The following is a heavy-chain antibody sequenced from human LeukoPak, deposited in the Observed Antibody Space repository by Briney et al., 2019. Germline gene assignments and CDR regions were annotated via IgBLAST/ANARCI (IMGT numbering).Heavy chain of an antibody. Sequence: GGSLRLSCAASGFTFSSYGMSWVRQAPGKGLGWVSAISGSGGSTYYADSVKGRFTISRDNSKNTLYLQMNSLRAEDTAVYYCAKDWALVGAFDYWGQGTLVTVSS. J-gene: IGHJ4*02. CDR3: AKDWALVGAFDY. CDR1: GFTFSSYG. CDR2: ISGSGGST. V-gene: IGHV3-23*01. D-gene: IGHD1-26*01.